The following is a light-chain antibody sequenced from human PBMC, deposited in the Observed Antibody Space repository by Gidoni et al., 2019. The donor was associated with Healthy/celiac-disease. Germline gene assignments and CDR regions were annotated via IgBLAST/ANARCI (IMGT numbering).Light chain of an antibody. V-gene: IGKV3-20*01. J-gene: IGKJ4*01. CDR3: QQYGSSP. CDR2: GAS. Sequence: EIVLTQSPGTLSLSPGERATLSCRASQSVSSSYLAWYQQKPGQAPRLLIYGASSSATGIPDRCSGSGSGTDFTLTISRLEPEDFAVYYCQQYGSSPFGGGTKVEIK. CDR1: QSVSSSY.